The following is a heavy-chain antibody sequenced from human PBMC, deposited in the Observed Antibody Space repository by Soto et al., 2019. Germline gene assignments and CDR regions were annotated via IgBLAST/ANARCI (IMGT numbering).Heavy chain of an antibody. CDR2: ISWNSGSI. Sequence: GGSLRLSCAASGFTLDDYDMHWVRQAPGKGLEWVSGISWNSGSIGYADSVKGRFTISRDNAKNSLYLQMNSLRAEDTALSYCAKDIDFLLRYYFDYWGQGTLVTVSS. D-gene: IGHD3-3*01. V-gene: IGHV3-9*01. CDR3: AKDIDFLLRYYFDY. J-gene: IGHJ4*02. CDR1: GFTLDDYD.